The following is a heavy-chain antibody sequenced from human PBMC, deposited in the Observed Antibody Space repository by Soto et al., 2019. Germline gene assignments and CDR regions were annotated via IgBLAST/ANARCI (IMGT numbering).Heavy chain of an antibody. J-gene: IGHJ5*02. CDR3: APVPPNNNRFDP. Sequence: SVKVSCKASGVTFTNSIVQWVRQARGQGLEWIGWIVIGSGNTNYAQKFHERVTISRDMSTNTAYMELSRLTSEDTAIYYCAPVPPNNNRFDPWGQGTLVTVSS. CDR1: GVTFTNSI. V-gene: IGHV1-58*01. D-gene: IGHD2-2*01. CDR2: IVIGSGNT.